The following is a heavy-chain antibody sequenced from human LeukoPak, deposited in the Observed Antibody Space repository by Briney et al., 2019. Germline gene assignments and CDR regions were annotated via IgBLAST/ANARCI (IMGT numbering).Heavy chain of an antibody. CDR3: AKDGGGYEYFDY. V-gene: IGHV3-23*01. D-gene: IGHD5-12*01. CDR2: ISGSGGST. J-gene: IGHJ4*02. Sequence: GGSLRLSCAASGFTFSSYAMSWVRQAPGKGLEWVSAISGSGGSTYYADSVKGRFTISRDNAKNSLYLQMNSLRAEDTALYYCAKDGGGYEYFDYWGQGTLVTVSS. CDR1: GFTFSSYA.